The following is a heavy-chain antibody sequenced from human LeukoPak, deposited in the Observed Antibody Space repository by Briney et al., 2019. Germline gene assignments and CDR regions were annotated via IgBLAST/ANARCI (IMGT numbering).Heavy chain of an antibody. Sequence: GGSLRLSCTASGFSFSDAWMTSVRQAPRKGLEWVGRIKSKTSGGTTYYAAPVKGRFTISRDDSKNTLYLQMKSLKTEDTGVDYGTSPPDWGQGTLVTVSS. CDR1: GFSFSDAW. CDR3: TSPPD. V-gene: IGHV3-15*01. J-gene: IGHJ4*02. CDR2: IKSKTSGGTT.